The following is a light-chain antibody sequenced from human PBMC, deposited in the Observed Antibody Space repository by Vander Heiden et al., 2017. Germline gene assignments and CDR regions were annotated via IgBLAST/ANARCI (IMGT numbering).Light chain of an antibody. CDR3: MQSRQIPLT. Sequence: EIVLTQSPVSLSVTPGESASMSCRSSQSLLHGNGYNDLAWYLQRPGQAPQLLIYLAFTRASGVPDRFSGTGSDRDFTLKITKVEAEDVGVYYCMQSRQIPLTFGGGTRV. J-gene: IGKJ4*01. V-gene: IGKV2-28*01. CDR1: QSLLHGNGYND. CDR2: LAF.